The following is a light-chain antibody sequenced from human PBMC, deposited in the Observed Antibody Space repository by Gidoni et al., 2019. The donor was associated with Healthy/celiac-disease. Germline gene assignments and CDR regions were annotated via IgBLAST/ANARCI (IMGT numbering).Light chain of an antibody. Sequence: QSVLTQPPSVSGAPGQRVTISFTGSSSNIGAGYDVHWSQQLQGTAPKLLIYGNSHRPSVVPDRFSGSKSGTSASLAITGLQAEDEADYYCQSYDSSLSGWVFGGGTKLTVL. J-gene: IGLJ3*02. V-gene: IGLV1-40*01. CDR2: GNS. CDR1: SSNIGAGYD. CDR3: QSYDSSLSGWV.